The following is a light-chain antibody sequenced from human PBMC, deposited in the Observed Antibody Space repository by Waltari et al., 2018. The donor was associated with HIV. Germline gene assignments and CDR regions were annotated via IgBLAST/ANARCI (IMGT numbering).Light chain of an antibody. CDR2: AAS. J-gene: IGKJ2*01. V-gene: IGKV1-39*01. Sequence: DIRMTQSPSSLSASEGHRVTITCRASQSIRSHLNWYQQKPGKAPKVLIYAASSLQSGVPSRFSGSGSGTDFTLTISSLQPEAFATYYCQQSYRTPYTFGQWTKLEIK. CDR3: QQSYRTPYT. CDR1: QSIRSH.